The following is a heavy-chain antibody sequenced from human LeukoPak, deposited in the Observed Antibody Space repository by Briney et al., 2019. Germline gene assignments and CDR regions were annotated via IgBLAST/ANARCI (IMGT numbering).Heavy chain of an antibody. CDR2: IKHNGDEL. Sequence: GSLRLSCTVSGLRFSTYAMSWVRQAPGKGLEWVANIKHNGDELNYVDSVEDRFTISRDNAKNSLYLHMTSLRAEDTAVYYCARELRTFDSWGQGTLVTVSS. J-gene: IGHJ4*02. V-gene: IGHV3-7*01. CDR3: ARELRTFDS. D-gene: IGHD3-16*01. CDR1: GLRFSTYA.